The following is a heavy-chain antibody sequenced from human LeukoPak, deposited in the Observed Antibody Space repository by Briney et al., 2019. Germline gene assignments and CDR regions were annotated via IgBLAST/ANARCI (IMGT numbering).Heavy chain of an antibody. V-gene: IGHV3-73*01. CDR2: IRSKVNSDAT. Sequence: GGSLRLSCSASGFTFSGSAMHWVRQASGKGLEWVGLIRSKVNSDATAYAASVKGRFTISRDNSKNTVYLQMNSLRAEDTAVYYCAGDIGPLWFGDWGQGTLVTVSS. CDR1: GFTFSGSA. CDR3: AGDIGPLWFGD. D-gene: IGHD3-10*01. J-gene: IGHJ4*02.